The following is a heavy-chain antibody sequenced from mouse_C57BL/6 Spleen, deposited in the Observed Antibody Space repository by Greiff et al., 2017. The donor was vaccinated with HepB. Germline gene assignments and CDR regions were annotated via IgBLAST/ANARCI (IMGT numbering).Heavy chain of an antibody. Sequence: VQLQQSGPELVKPGASVKISCKASGYSFTGYYMNWVKQSPEKSLEWIGEINPSTGGTTFNQKFKAKATLTVDKSSSTAYMQLKSLTSEDSAVYYCARSAYSNCRDYAMDYWGQGTSVTVSS. J-gene: IGHJ4*01. CDR1: GYSFTGYY. CDR3: ARSAYSNCRDYAMDY. V-gene: IGHV1-42*01. CDR2: INPSTGGT. D-gene: IGHD2-5*01.